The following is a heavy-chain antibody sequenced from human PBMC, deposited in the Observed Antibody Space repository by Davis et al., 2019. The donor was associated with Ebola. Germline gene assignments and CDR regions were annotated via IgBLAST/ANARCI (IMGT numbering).Heavy chain of an antibody. D-gene: IGHD6-13*01. CDR2: ISGDGGST. CDR3: AKDLYSSSWYSGYYYYGMDV. J-gene: IGHJ6*02. Sequence: GGSLRLSCAASGFTFSSYAMSWVRQAPGKGLEWVSLISGDGGSTYYADSVKGRFTISRDNSNNSLYLQMNSLRTEDTALYYCAKDLYSSSWYSGYYYYGMDVWGQGTTVTVSS. CDR1: GFTFSSYA. V-gene: IGHV3-43*02.